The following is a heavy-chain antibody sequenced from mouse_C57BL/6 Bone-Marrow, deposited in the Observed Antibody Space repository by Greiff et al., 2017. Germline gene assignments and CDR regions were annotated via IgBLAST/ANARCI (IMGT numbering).Heavy chain of an antibody. CDR3: TKYYDSSYPVAC. CDR2: IRNKANNHAT. D-gene: IGHD1-1*01. Sequence: EVTLMESGGGLVQPGGSMKLSCAASGFTFSDAWMDWVRQSPEKGLEWVAEIRNKANNHATYYAESVKGRFTISRDDSKSSVYLQMNSVRAEDTGIYYCTKYYDSSYPVACWGQGTLVTVSA. CDR1: GFTFSDAW. J-gene: IGHJ3*01. V-gene: IGHV6-6*01.